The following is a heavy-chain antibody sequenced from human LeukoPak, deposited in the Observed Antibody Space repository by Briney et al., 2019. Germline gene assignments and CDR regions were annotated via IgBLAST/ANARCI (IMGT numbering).Heavy chain of an antibody. CDR3: ARDPSRRNCSSTSCYNGH. CDR2: IYHSGST. Sequence: PSETLSLTCTVSGYSISSGYYWGRIRQPPGKGLEWIGSIYHSGSTYYNPSLKSRVTISVDTSKNQFSLKLSSVTAADTAVYYCARDPSRRNCSSTSCYNGHWGKGTTVTVSS. CDR1: GYSISSGYY. V-gene: IGHV4-38-2*02. J-gene: IGHJ6*04. D-gene: IGHD2-2*02.